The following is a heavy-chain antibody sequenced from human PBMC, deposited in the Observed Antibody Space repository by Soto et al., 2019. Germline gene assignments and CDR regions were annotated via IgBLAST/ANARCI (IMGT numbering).Heavy chain of an antibody. D-gene: IGHD2-15*01. CDR3: ARAPRWDCSGRTCYPFLDF. CDR1: GYMFTTYS. V-gene: IGHV1-3*01. J-gene: IGHJ4*01. Sequence: LVQSGAEVTKPGASVHISCQASGYMFTTYSIHWVRQAPGQRLEWLGWIKPDTGNTRYSQRLQGRVTILSDTSAKIAYLHLTGLTSEDTAVYYCARAPRWDCSGRTCYPFLDFWGHGSLVTVSS. CDR2: IKPDTGNT.